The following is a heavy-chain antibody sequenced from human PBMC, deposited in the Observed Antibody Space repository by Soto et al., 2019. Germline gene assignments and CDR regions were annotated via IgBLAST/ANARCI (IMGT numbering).Heavy chain of an antibody. CDR2: VYYSGST. V-gene: IGHV4-59*01. D-gene: IGHD2-21*01. CDR3: ARTRMIESWIDY. Sequence: VSGYSLSTYYCILIRQPPGKGLEWIGYVYYSGSTLYNPSLESRVTLSIDMSKKQVSLKLNSVIAADTAVYYCARTRMIESWIDYWGHGTLFTVS. J-gene: IGHJ4*01. CDR1: GYSLSTYY.